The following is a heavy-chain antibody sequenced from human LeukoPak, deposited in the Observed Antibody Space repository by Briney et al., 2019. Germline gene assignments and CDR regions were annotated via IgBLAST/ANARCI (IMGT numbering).Heavy chain of an antibody. CDR3: ARGRFTWRSTVAIFDP. J-gene: IGHJ5*02. CDR2: MNPNSGNT. Sequence: ASVKVSCKASGYTFTSYDINWVRQATGQGLEWMGWMNPNSGNTGYAQKFQGRVTITRNTSISTAYMELSSLRSEDTAVYYCARGRFTWRSTVAIFDPWGQGTLVTVSS. V-gene: IGHV1-8*03. D-gene: IGHD3-10*01. CDR1: GYTFTSYD.